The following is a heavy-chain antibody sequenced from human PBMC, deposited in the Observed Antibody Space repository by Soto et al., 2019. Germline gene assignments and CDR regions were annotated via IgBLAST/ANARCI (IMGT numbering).Heavy chain of an antibody. CDR1: EFTFSDYY. CDR2: ISSSGNTI. CDR3: ARRYSGGRAFDI. V-gene: IGHV3-11*01. Sequence: QVQLVESGGGLVRPGESLRLSCAASEFTFSDYYMSWIRQAPGKGLEWVSYISSSGNTIYYADSVKGRFTISRDNAKNSLYLQMKSLRAEDTAVYYCARRYSGGRAFDICGQGTMVTVSS. D-gene: IGHD5-12*01. J-gene: IGHJ3*02.